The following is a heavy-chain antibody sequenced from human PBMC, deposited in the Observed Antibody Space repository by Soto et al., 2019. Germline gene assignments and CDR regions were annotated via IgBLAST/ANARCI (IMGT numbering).Heavy chain of an antibody. CDR1: GGSISSSNW. CDR3: ARYEHGFDY. J-gene: IGHJ4*02. V-gene: IGHV4-4*02. D-gene: IGHD3-16*01. Sequence: SETLSLTCAVSGGSISSSNWWSLIRQPPGKGLEWIGEINHSGSTNYNPSLKSRVTISVDTSKNQFSLKLSSVTAADTAVYYCARYEHGFDYWGQGTLVTVSS. CDR2: INHSGST.